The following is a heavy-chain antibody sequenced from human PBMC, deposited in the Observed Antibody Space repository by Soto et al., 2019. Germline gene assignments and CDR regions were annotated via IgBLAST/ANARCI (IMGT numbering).Heavy chain of an antibody. CDR1: GFAFSDYS. CDR2: ISSSGIYT. CDR3: ATRYCTTTLCFAFDD. V-gene: IGHV3-21*01. J-gene: IGHJ3*01. D-gene: IGHD2-8*01. Sequence: GGSLRLSCAASGFAFSDYSMNWVRQTPGKGLEWVASISSSGIYTYYSDSVKGRFTISRDNAKNSLYLQMNSLRAEDTAVYFCATRYCTTTLCFAFDDWGQGTLVTVSS.